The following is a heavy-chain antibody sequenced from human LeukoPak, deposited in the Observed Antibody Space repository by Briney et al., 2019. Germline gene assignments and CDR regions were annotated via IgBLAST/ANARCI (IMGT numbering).Heavy chain of an antibody. V-gene: IGHV1-2*02. CDR1: GYTFTGYY. D-gene: IGHD3-9*01. CDR2: INPNSGGT. J-gene: IGHJ4*02. CDR3: ARGPTRYFDWLFIFDY. Sequence: ASVKVSCKASGYTFTGYYMHWVRQAPGQGLEWMGWINPNSGGTNYAQKFQGRVTMTRDTSISTAYMELSRLRSDDTAVYCCARGPTRYFDWLFIFDYWGQGTLVTVSS.